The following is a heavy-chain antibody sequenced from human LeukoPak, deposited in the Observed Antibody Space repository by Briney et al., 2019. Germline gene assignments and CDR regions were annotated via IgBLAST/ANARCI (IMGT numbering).Heavy chain of an antibody. J-gene: IGHJ4*02. CDR2: IYSGDST. CDR1: GFTVSSNY. Sequence: GGSLRLSCAASGFTVSSNYMSWVRQAPGKGLEWVSVIYSGDSTYYADSVKGRFTISRDNSKNTLYLQMNSLRAEGTAVYYCARRSGVSAAWDFDYWGQGTLVTVSS. D-gene: IGHD1-26*01. V-gene: IGHV3-53*01. CDR3: ARRSGVSAAWDFDY.